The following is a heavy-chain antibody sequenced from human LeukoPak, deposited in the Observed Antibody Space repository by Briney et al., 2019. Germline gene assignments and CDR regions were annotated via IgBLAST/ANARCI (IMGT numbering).Heavy chain of an antibody. CDR2: IRYDGSNK. CDR1: GFTFSSYG. CDR3: ARGGDGYNRNWFDP. J-gene: IGHJ5*02. V-gene: IGHV3-30*02. D-gene: IGHD5-24*01. Sequence: GGSLRLSCAASGFTFSSYGMHWVRQAPGKGLEWVAFIRYDGSNKYYADSVKGRFTISRDNSKNTLYLQMNSLRAEDTAVYYCARGGDGYNRNWFDPWGQGTLVTVSS.